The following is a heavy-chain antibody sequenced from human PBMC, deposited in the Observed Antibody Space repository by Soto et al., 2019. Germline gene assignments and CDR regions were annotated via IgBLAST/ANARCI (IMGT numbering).Heavy chain of an antibody. D-gene: IGHD3-10*01. Sequence: GGSLRLSCAASGFTFSSYSMNWVRQAPGKGLEWVSSISSSSSYIYSADSVKGRFTISRDNAKNSLYLQMNSLRAEDTAVYYCARAPTDTDYYGSGSYFDYWGQGTLVTVSS. CDR3: ARAPTDTDYYGSGSYFDY. V-gene: IGHV3-21*01. CDR2: ISSSSSYI. CDR1: GFTFSSYS. J-gene: IGHJ4*02.